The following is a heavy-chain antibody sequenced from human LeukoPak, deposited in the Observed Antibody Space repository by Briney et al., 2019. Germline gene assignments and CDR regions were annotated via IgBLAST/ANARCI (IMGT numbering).Heavy chain of an antibody. CDR3: AREGTPHCSSTSCFINWFDP. J-gene: IGHJ5*02. D-gene: IGHD2-2*01. CDR2: IYYSGST. CDR1: GGSISSYY. V-gene: IGHV4-59*08. Sequence: SETLSLTCTVSGGSISSYYWSWIRQPPGKGLEWIGYIYYSGSTNYNPSLKSRVTISVDTSKNQFSLKLSSVTAADTAVYYCAREGTPHCSSTSCFINWFDPWGQGTLVTVSS.